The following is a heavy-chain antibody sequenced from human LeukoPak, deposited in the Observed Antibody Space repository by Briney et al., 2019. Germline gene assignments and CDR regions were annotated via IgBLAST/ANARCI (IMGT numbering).Heavy chain of an antibody. CDR3: AMMQSGSYYSALQKYFDY. Sequence: GGSLRLSCAASGFTFSSYAMSWVRQAPGKGLEWVSAISGSGGSTYYADSVKGRFTISRDNSKNTLYLQMNSLRAEDTAEYYCAMMQSGSYYSALQKYFDYWGQGTLGTVSS. D-gene: IGHD3-10*01. J-gene: IGHJ4*02. V-gene: IGHV3-23*01. CDR2: ISGSGGST. CDR1: GFTFSSYA.